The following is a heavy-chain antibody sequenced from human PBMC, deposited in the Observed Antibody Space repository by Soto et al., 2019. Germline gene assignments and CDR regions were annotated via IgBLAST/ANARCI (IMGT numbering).Heavy chain of an antibody. CDR3: ARAVGPFDY. J-gene: IGHJ4*02. V-gene: IGHV3-33*01. Sequence: QVQLVESGGGVVQPGRSLRLSCAASGFTFSIYGMHWVRQAPGKGLEWGAVIWNDGSNKYYGDSVKGRFTISRDNSKNKLYLHMNSLRADDTAVYYCARAVGPFDYWGQGTLVTVSS. CDR1: GFTFSIYG. D-gene: IGHD3-16*01. CDR2: IWNDGSNK.